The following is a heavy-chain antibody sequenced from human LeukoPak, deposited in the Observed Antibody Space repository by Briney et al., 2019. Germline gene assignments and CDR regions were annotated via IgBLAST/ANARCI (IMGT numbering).Heavy chain of an antibody. CDR1: GYTFTSYY. CDR2: IYPSGGST. CDR3: ARTAARRFDY. V-gene: IGHV1-46*01. D-gene: IGHD6-6*01. J-gene: IGHJ4*02. Sequence: ASVKVSCKASGYTFTSYYMHWVRQAPGQGLEWMGVIYPSGGSTSYAQKFQSRVTMTRDTSTSTVYMELSSLRSEDTAVYYCARTAARRFDYWGQGTLVTVSS.